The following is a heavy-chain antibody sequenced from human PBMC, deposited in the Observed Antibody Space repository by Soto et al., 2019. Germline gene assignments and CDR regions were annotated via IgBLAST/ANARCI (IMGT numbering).Heavy chain of an antibody. CDR2: ISGSGGST. J-gene: IGHJ3*02. Sequence: PGGSLRLSCAASGFTFSSYAMSWVRQAPGKGLEWVSAISGSGGSTYYADSVKGRFTISRDNSKNTLYLQMNSLRAEDTAVYYCAKATGDFWSGGDAFDIWGQGTMVTVSS. CDR1: GFTFSSYA. D-gene: IGHD3-3*01. V-gene: IGHV3-23*01. CDR3: AKATGDFWSGGDAFDI.